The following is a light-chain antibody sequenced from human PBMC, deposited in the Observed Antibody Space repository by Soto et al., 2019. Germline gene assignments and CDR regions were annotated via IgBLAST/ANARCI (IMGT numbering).Light chain of an antibody. CDR2: GNS. Sequence: QSVLTQPPSVSGAPGQRVTISCTGSSSNIGAGYDVHWYQQLPGTAPKLLIYGNSNRPSGVPDRFSGSKSGTSASLAITGLQAEYEADSYCQSYDSSLSWVFGGGTKPTVL. J-gene: IGLJ3*02. CDR1: SSNIGAGYD. V-gene: IGLV1-40*01. CDR3: QSYDSSLSWV.